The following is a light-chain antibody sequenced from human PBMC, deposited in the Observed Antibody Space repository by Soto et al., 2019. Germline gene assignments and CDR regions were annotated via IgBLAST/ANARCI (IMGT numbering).Light chain of an antibody. CDR1: QSVSSY. CDR3: QQRSNWPPT. CDR2: DAS. J-gene: IGKJ1*01. Sequence: EIVLTQSPGTLSLSPGERATLSCRASQSVSSYLAWYQQKPGQAPRLLIYDASNRATGIPARFSGSGSGTDFILTISSLEPEDFAVYYCQQRSNWPPTFGLGTKVEIK. V-gene: IGKV3-11*01.